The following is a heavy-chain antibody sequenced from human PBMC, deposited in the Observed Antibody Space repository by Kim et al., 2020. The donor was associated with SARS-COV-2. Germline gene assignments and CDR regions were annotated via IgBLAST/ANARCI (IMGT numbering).Heavy chain of an antibody. D-gene: IGHD2-2*01. Sequence: VKGRFTISRDNSKNTLYLQMNSLRAEDTAVYYCAKDGGYQLLYYYYYYMDVWGKGTTVTVSS. CDR3: AKDGGYQLLYYYYYYMDV. V-gene: IGHV3-30*02. J-gene: IGHJ6*03.